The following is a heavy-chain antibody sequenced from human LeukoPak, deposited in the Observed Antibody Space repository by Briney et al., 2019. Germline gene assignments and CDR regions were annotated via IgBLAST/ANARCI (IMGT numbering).Heavy chain of an antibody. CDR3: ARGGYCGGGSCYVEVTWFDP. D-gene: IGHD2-15*01. Sequence: GGSLRLSCAAAGFTFSDYWMHWVRQAPGKGLVWVSRINSDGSSTRYADSVKGRFTISRDNAKNTLYLQMNSLRAEDTAVYYCARGGYCGGGSCYVEVTWFDPWGQGTLVTVSS. CDR1: GFTFSDYW. V-gene: IGHV3-74*01. J-gene: IGHJ5*02. CDR2: INSDGSST.